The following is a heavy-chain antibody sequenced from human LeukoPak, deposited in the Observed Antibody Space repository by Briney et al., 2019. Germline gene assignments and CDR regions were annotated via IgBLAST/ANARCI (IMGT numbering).Heavy chain of an antibody. CDR2: INPNSGGT. J-gene: IGHJ4*02. V-gene: IGHV1-2*04. CDR1: GYTFTGYY. Sequence: ASVKVSCKASGYTFTGYYMHWVRQAPGQGLEWMGWINPNSGGTNYAQKFQGWVTMTRDTSVSTAYMELSRLRSDDTAVYYCARDRHYYDSSGYSGLDYWGQGTLVTVSS. CDR3: ARDRHYYDSSGYSGLDY. D-gene: IGHD3-22*01.